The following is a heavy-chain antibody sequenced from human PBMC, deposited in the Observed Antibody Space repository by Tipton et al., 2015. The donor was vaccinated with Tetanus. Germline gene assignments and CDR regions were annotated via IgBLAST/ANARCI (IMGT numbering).Heavy chain of an antibody. J-gene: IGHJ4*02. CDR2: IDGAASS. D-gene: IGHD3-10*01. CDR3: ARGRGSGSYPLDY. Sequence: LRFSCSVSGDSINAFYWTWLRQPPGKSLEWIGNIDGAASSTYNPTFKNRVTIFRDLSKNQFSLRLTSVTAADTAIYYCARGRGSGSYPLDYWGRGTLVTVSA. V-gene: IGHV4-59*01. CDR1: GDSINAFY.